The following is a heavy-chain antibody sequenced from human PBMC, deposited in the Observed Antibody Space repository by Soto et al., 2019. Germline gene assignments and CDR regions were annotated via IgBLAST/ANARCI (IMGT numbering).Heavy chain of an antibody. Sequence: EVQLVESGVGLVQPGGSLRLSCAASGFTFSSYSMNWVRQAPGKGLEWLSYISSSISTMHYADSVKGRFTISRDNAKNSLYLQINSLRDEDTAVYYCAREVRDTAVADFDYWGQGTLVTVSS. CDR1: GFTFSSYS. J-gene: IGHJ4*02. CDR3: AREVRDTAVADFDY. V-gene: IGHV3-48*02. D-gene: IGHD5-18*01. CDR2: ISSSISTM.